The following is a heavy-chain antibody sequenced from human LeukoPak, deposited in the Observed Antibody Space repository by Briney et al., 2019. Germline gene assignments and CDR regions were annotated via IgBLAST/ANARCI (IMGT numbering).Heavy chain of an antibody. V-gene: IGHV4-34*01. CDR3: ARYYDSSGYYEDY. CDR1: GGSFSGYY. Sequence: PSETLSLTCAVYGGSFSGYYWSWIRQPPGKGLEWIGEINHSGSTNYNPSLKSRVTISVDTSKNQFSLKLSSVTAADTAVYYCARYYDSSGYYEDYWGQGTLVTVSS. CDR2: INHSGST. J-gene: IGHJ4*02. D-gene: IGHD3-22*01.